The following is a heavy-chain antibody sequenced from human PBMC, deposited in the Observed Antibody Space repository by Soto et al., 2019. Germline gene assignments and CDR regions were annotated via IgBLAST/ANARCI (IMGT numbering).Heavy chain of an antibody. CDR2: IDPSDSYT. D-gene: IGHD3-22*01. J-gene: IGHJ4*02. Sequence: PGESLKISCKGSGYSFTSYWISWVRQMPGKGLEWMGRIDPSDSYTNYSPSFQGHVTISADKSISTAYLQWSSLKASDTAMYYCASEGDYDSSGSYHSDYWGQGTLVTVS. CDR3: ASEGDYDSSGSYHSDY. CDR1: GYSFTSYW. V-gene: IGHV5-10-1*01.